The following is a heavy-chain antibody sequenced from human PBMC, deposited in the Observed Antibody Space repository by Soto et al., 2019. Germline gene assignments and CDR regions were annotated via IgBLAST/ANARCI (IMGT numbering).Heavy chain of an antibody. D-gene: IGHD2-8*01. CDR3: ARAPLYYGPFDY. CDR2: MSSSRSTT. Sequence: PGGSLRLSCAVSGLTFSSKWMHWVRQAPGKGLEWVSYMSSSRSTTNYADSVKGRFTISRDNAKNSLYLQMNSLRAEDTAVYYCARAPLYYGPFDYWGQGTLVTVSS. V-gene: IGHV3-48*01. J-gene: IGHJ4*02. CDR1: GLTFSSKW.